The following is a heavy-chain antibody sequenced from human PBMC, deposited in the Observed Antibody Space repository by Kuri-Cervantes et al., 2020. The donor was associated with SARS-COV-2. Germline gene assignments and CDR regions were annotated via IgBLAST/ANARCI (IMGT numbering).Heavy chain of an antibody. CDR1: GDSISPYY. CDR2: IYYSGSV. D-gene: IGHD2-2*01. Sequence: SETLSLTCGVSGDSISPYYWTWIRQPPGKGLEWIGHIYYSGSVNYNPSLMSRLTISVDKSKNQVSLKLTSVTAADTAVYYCARSAAAFYGMDVWGQGTTVTVSS. V-gene: IGHV4-59*01. CDR3: ARSAAAFYGMDV. J-gene: IGHJ6*02.